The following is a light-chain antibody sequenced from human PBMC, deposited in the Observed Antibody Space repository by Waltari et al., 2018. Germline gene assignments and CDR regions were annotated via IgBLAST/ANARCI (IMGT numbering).Light chain of an antibody. CDR1: QGIASW. CDR3: QQANTFPYT. J-gene: IGKJ2*01. CDR2: AAS. Sequence: DIQMTQSPSSVSASIGDRVTITCRASQGIASWLAWYQKKPGKAPKVVIYAASRLRSGVPSRFSGSFSGTNFTLMITNLQPEDFATYYCQQANTFPYTFGQGTKLEIK. V-gene: IGKV1D-12*01.